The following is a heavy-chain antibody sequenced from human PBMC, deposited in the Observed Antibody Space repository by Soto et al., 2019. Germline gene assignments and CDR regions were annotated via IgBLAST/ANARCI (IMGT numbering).Heavy chain of an antibody. CDR2: ISHDGINK. CDR1: GFTFSSYA. V-gene: IGHV3-30-3*01. Sequence: GSLRLSCAASGFTFSSYALNWVRQAPGKGLEWVALISHDGINKYYADSVRGRFTISRDSSTNTLYLQMNSLRAADTAVYYCGRCTSTSCHLGSDYWGQGTLVTVSS. D-gene: IGHD2-2*01. J-gene: IGHJ4*02. CDR3: GRCTSTSCHLGSDY.